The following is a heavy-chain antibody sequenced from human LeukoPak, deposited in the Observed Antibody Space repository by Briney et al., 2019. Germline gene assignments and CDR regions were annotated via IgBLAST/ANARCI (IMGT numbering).Heavy chain of an antibody. CDR3: ARGQGDGYSNYFDY. J-gene: IGHJ4*02. V-gene: IGHV4-39*01. CDR2: IYYSGST. Sequence: SETLSLTCTVSGGFISSSSYYWGWIRQPPGKGLEWIGSIYYSGSTYYNPSLKSRVTISVDTSKNQFSLKLSSVTAADTAVYYCARGQGDGYSNYFDYWGQGTLVTVSS. D-gene: IGHD5-24*01. CDR1: GGFISSSSYY.